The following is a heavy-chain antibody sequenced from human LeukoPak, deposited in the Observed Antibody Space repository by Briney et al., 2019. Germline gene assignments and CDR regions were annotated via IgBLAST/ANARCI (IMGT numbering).Heavy chain of an antibody. J-gene: IGHJ4*02. V-gene: IGHV3-23*01. CDR3: AKDLVGSYGPNLYYFDY. Sequence: GGSLRLSCAASGFTFSSYAMSWVRQAPGKGLERVSAISGSGGSTYYADSVKGRFTISRDNSKNTLYLQMNSLRAEDTAVYYCAKDLVGSYGPNLYYFDYWGQGTLVTVSS. CDR1: GFTFSSYA. CDR2: ISGSGGST. D-gene: IGHD5-18*01.